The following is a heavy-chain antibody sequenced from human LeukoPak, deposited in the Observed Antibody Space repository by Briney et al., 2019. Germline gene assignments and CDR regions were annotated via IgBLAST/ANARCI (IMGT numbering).Heavy chain of an antibody. Sequence: SVKVSCKASGGTFSSYAISWVRQAPGQGLEWMGGIIPIFGTANYAQKFQGRVTTTADESTSTAYMELSSLRSEDTAVYYCATPGMIVATTGAEYFQHWGQGTLVTVSS. V-gene: IGHV1-69*13. D-gene: IGHD5-12*01. J-gene: IGHJ1*01. CDR1: GGTFSSYA. CDR3: ATPGMIVATTGAEYFQH. CDR2: IIPIFGTA.